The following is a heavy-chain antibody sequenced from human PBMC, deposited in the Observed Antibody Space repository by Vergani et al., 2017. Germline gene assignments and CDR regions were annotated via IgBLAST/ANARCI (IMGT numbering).Heavy chain of an antibody. D-gene: IGHD2-21*01. Sequence: QVHLQESGPGVVKPSDTLSLTCTVSGGSIGSGFYWAWIRQSPGEGLQWLTSIHNRGKTYHNPSLKSRVSVSLDTSKNRFSLNLTSVTATDTAVYYCARSQGDYWYFDLWGPGSLVTVSS. CDR2: IHNRGKT. V-gene: IGHV4-38-2*02. J-gene: IGHJ2*01. CDR3: ARSQGDYWYFDL. CDR1: GGSIGSGFY.